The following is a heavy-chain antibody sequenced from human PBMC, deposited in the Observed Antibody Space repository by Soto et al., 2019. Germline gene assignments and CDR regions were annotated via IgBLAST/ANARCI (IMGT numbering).Heavy chain of an antibody. D-gene: IGHD6-6*01. J-gene: IGHJ2*01. V-gene: IGHV3-7*01. CDR1: GFTFSSYW. CDR2: IKQDGSEK. Sequence: EVQLVESGGGLVQPGGSLRLSCAASGFTFSSYWMSWVRQAPGKGLEWVANIKQDGSEKYYVDSVKGRFTISRDNAKNALYLQMNSLRVEDTAVYYCARDWGSIAARNYWYFDLWGRGTLVTVSS. CDR3: ARDWGSIAARNYWYFDL.